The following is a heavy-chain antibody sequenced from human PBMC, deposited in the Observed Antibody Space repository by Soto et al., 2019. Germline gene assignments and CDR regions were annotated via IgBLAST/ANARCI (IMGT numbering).Heavy chain of an antibody. J-gene: IGHJ4*02. CDR1: GFTFSRYA. V-gene: IGHV3-23*01. CDR2: ISGSATRT. CDR3: ARSLSALFSLGDFNY. D-gene: IGHD2-21*01. Sequence: EVHLLESGGGLVQPGGSLRLSCAASGFTFSRYALNWVRQAPGKGLEWVAEISGSATRTYYAPSVKGRFIISSDSSNNTFYLRMNSLRAEDTAMFYCARSLSALFSLGDFNYWGQGALVTVSS.